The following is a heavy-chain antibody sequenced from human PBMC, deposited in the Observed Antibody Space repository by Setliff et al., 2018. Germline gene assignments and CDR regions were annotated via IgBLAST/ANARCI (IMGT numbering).Heavy chain of an antibody. J-gene: IGHJ4*02. Sequence: PGESLKISCKTSGFSFTTNWIVWVRQMPGKGLEWVGIIYPGDSDTQYSPSFQGQVTFSSDKSINTAYLHLSSLKASDTAMYYCAREHVSGHSEYWGQGTLVTVSS. D-gene: IGHD1-26*01. CDR2: IYPGDSDT. CDR1: GFSFTTNW. V-gene: IGHV5-51*01. CDR3: AREHVSGHSEY.